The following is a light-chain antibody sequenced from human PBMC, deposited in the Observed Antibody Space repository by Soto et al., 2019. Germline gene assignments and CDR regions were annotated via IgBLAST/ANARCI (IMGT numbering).Light chain of an antibody. V-gene: IGKV1-5*01. Sequence: DIQMTQSPSTLSASVGDRVTITCRASQSISNRLAWYQQKPGKAPKVLIYDASSLESGVPSRFSGSGSATEFILTISSLQPDDFATYHCQHYGDVWTFGQGTKVDIK. CDR3: QHYGDVWT. J-gene: IGKJ1*01. CDR1: QSISNR. CDR2: DAS.